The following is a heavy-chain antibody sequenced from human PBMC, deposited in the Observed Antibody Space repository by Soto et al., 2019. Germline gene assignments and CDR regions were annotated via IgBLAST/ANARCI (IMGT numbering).Heavy chain of an antibody. D-gene: IGHD3-3*01. CDR1: GHSFTAYY. Sequence: ASVKVSCKASGHSFTAYYMHWVRQAPGQGLEWMGWINPNSGGTKYAQRLQGRVTMTRNTSSRTVYMELSGLRSDDTAVYYCARTPRYYDFWSGYRDYYGMDVWGQGTTVTVSS. V-gene: IGHV1-2*02. J-gene: IGHJ6*02. CDR2: INPNSGGT. CDR3: ARTPRYYDFWSGYRDYYGMDV.